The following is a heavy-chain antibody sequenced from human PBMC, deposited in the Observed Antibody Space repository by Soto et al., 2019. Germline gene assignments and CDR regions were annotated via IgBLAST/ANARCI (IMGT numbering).Heavy chain of an antibody. Sequence: EVQLVESGGDLVQPGGSLRLSCAASGFTFSGHWMHWVRQAPGKGLVWVARVHRDGSSTSYADSVKGRFTISRDNAKNTVYLQMNSLRAEDTAVYYCARGAGYDYYVDYWGQGTLVTVSS. CDR3: ARGAGYDYYVDY. CDR2: VHRDGSST. CDR1: GFTFSGHW. D-gene: IGHD3-16*01. J-gene: IGHJ4*02. V-gene: IGHV3-74*01.